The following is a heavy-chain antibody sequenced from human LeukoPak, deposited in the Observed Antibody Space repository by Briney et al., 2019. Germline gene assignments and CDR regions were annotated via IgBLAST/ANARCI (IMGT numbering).Heavy chain of an antibody. D-gene: IGHD3-10*01. J-gene: IGHJ6*02. CDR3: ARGFILWFGTYGMDV. Sequence: SETLSLTCTVSGGSISSGSYYWSWIRQPAGKGLEWIGRIYTRGSTNYNPSLKSRVTISVDTSKNQFSLKLSSVIAADTAVYYCARGFILWFGTYGMDVWGQGTTVTVSS. CDR1: GGSISSGSYY. CDR2: IYTRGST. V-gene: IGHV4-61*02.